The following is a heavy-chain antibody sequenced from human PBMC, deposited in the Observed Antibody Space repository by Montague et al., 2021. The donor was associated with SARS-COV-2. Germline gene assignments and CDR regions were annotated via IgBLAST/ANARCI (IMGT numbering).Heavy chain of an antibody. CDR2: IYWDDDK. CDR1: GFSLSTSGVG. D-gene: IGHD4-17*01. V-gene: IGHV2-5*02. J-gene: IGHJ4*02. Sequence: VKPTQTLTLTCTFSGFSLSTSGVGVGWIRQPPGKALEWLALIYWDDDKPYSPSLKSRFTITKDTSKNQVVLTMTNMDPVDTATYYCAHSCGDYLFDYWGQGTLVTVSS. CDR3: AHSCGDYLFDY.